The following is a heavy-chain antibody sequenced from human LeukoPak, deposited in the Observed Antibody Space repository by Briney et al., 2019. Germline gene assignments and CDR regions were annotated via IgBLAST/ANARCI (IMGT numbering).Heavy chain of an antibody. CDR2: INHSGST. CDR3: ARGTTIFGVVSPNQDY. V-gene: IGHV4-34*01. Sequence: SETLSLTGAVYGGSFSGYYWSWIRQPPGKGLEWIGEINHSGSTNYNPSLKSRVTISVDTSKNQFSLKLSSVTAADTAVYYCARGTTIFGVVSPNQDYWGQGTLVTVPS. CDR1: GGSFSGYY. D-gene: IGHD3-3*01. J-gene: IGHJ4*02.